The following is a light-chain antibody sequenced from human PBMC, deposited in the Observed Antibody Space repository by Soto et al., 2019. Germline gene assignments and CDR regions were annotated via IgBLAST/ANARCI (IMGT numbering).Light chain of an antibody. Sequence: DIQMTQTPSSLSESVGDRVTITCRTSQSVSGHLNWYQHRPGKAPKHLIYDASSLQSGVPSRFSGSASWKKFALTINSLQPEDFATYYCLQTYSTHTYTFDRGTNPDIK. CDR3: LQTYSTHTYT. J-gene: IGKJ2*01. CDR1: QSVSGH. V-gene: IGKV1-39*01. CDR2: DAS.